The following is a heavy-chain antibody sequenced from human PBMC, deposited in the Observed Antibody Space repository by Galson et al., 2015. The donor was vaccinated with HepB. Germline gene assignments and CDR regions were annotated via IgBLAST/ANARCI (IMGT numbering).Heavy chain of an antibody. V-gene: IGHV3-23*01. J-gene: IGHJ6*02. CDR2: ISGSGGST. CDR3: AKDGIEAGDGMDV. CDR1: GFPFSSYA. Sequence: SQETSCAASGFPFSSYAMSWVRQAPGKGLEGVSAISGSGGSTYYADSVRGRFTISKYNSKNTLYLQMNSLSAADTAVYYCAKDGIEAGDGMDVWGQGTLVTVSS. D-gene: IGHD6-25*01.